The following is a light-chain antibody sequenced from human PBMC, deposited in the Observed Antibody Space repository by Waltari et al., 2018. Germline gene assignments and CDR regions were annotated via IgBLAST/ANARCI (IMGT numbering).Light chain of an antibody. CDR1: QSVLYSSNNKNY. Sequence: DIVMTQSPDSLAVSLGERATINCKSSQSVLYSSNNKNYLAWYQQKPGQPPKLLIYWASTRESGVPDRFSGSGSGTDFTLTISSLQAEDVAVYYCQQYYSTAMYTFGQGTKLEIE. CDR2: WAS. J-gene: IGKJ2*01. CDR3: QQYYSTAMYT. V-gene: IGKV4-1*01.